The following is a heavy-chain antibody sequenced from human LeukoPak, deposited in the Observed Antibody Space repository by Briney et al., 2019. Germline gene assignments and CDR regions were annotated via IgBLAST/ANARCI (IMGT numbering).Heavy chain of an antibody. Sequence: LRLSCSASGFTFSSYAMHWVRQHPGKGLEWIGYIYYSGSTYYNPSLKSRVTISVDTSKNQFSLKLSSVTAADTAVYYCAGASSYDSSGYYPTSIDYWGQGTLVTVSS. CDR1: GFTFSSYAMH. CDR2: IYYSGST. D-gene: IGHD3-22*01. CDR3: AGASSYDSSGYYPTSIDY. V-gene: IGHV4-31*02. J-gene: IGHJ4*02.